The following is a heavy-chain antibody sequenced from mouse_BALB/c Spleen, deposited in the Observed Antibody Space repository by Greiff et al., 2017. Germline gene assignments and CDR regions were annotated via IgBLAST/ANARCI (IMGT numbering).Heavy chain of an antibody. CDR2: IWGDGST. CDR1: GFSLTGYG. Sequence: VQLVESGPGLVAPSQSLSITCTVSGFSLTGYGVNWVRQPPGKGLEWLGMIWGDGSTDYNSALKSRLSISKDNSKSQVFLKMNSLQTDDTARYYCAREDYRYDGEYAMDYWGQGTSVTVSS. V-gene: IGHV2-6-7*01. D-gene: IGHD2-14*01. CDR3: AREDYRYDGEYAMDY. J-gene: IGHJ4*01.